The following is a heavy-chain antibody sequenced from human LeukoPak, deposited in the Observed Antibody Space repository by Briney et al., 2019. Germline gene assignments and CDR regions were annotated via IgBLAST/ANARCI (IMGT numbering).Heavy chain of an antibody. CDR3: ARGTTVVTRWYFDL. Sequence: TSETLSLTCTVSGYSISSGYFWGWIRQPPGKGLEWIGSIYHSGSTYYNPSLKSRVTISVDTSKNQFSLKLSSVTAADTAVYYCARGTTVVTRWYFDLWGRGTLVTVSS. D-gene: IGHD4-23*01. J-gene: IGHJ2*01. CDR1: GYSISSGYF. V-gene: IGHV4-38-2*02. CDR2: IYHSGST.